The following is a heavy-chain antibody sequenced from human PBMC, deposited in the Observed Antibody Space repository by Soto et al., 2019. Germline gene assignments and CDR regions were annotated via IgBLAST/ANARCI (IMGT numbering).Heavy chain of an antibody. CDR2: IYHAGSV. Sequence: PSETLSLTCAVSGYSIASGYYWAWIRQSPGKGLEWIGSIYHAGSVYYNPPLNSRVAVSLDTSKNHFSLKLTSVTAADTAVYYCARAGSWNLDSWGQGTPVTVSS. J-gene: IGHJ4*02. V-gene: IGHV4-38-2*01. CDR1: GYSIASGYY. D-gene: IGHD1-1*01. CDR3: ARAGSWNLDS.